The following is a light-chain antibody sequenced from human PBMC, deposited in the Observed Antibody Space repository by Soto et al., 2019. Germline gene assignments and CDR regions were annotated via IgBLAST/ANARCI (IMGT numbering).Light chain of an antibody. V-gene: IGKV3-15*01. J-gene: IGKJ2*01. CDR2: GGS. CDR3: QQYNYWPPYT. CDR1: QNLGSS. Sequence: EVVMTQSPATLSASPGERVTLSCRASQNLGSSLAWYQQRPGQAPRLLLYGGSTRATGIPARFSGSGSGTEFTVTISSLPSEDFAVYYCQQYNYWPPYTFGQGTNLEFK.